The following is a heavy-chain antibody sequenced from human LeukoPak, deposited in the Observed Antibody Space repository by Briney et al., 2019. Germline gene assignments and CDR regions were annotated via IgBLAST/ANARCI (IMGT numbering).Heavy chain of an antibody. CDR2: INPNSGGT. Sequence: ASVKVSCKASGYTFTGYYMHWVRQAPGQGLEWMGWINPNSGGTNYAQKFQGRVTMTRDTSISTAYMELSGLTSDDTAVYYCARGGSGSGYLYYFDYWGQGTLVSVSS. CDR3: ARGGSGSGYLYYFDY. D-gene: IGHD3-10*01. V-gene: IGHV1-2*02. CDR1: GYTFTGYY. J-gene: IGHJ4*02.